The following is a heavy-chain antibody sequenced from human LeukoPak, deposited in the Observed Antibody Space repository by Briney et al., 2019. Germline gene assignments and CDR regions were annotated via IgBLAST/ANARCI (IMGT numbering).Heavy chain of an antibody. CDR2: IYHSGTT. D-gene: IGHD6-19*01. CDR3: ARSSGWSLMGGGY. CDR1: GYSISSGYY. J-gene: IGHJ4*02. V-gene: IGHV4-38-2*01. Sequence: SETLSLTCAVSGYSISSGYYWGWIRQPPGKGLEWIGSIYHSGTTYYNPSLKSRVTVSVDTSKNQFSLKLNSVTAADTAVYYCARSSGWSLMGGGYWGQGTLVTVSS.